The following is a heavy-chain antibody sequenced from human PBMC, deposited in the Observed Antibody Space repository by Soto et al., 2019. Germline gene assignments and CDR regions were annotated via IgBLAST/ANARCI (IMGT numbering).Heavy chain of an antibody. V-gene: IGHV4-30-2*06. CDR2: ISHLENT. D-gene: IGHD5-12*01. Sequence: PSETLSLTCTVSGASISYGGFSWSWIRQSPGKGLEWIVYISHLENTYLHPSFKSRLTMSIDRTRNQFSLKLSSVTAADMAVYYCARGGGYDSFDYWGQGVLVTVSS. J-gene: IGHJ4*02. CDR3: ARGGGYDSFDY. CDR1: GASISYGGFS.